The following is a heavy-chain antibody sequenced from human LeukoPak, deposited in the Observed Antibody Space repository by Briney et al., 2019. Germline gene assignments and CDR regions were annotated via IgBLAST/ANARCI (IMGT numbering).Heavy chain of an antibody. CDR1: GFTFSSYA. CDR2: VKQDGSEK. Sequence: GGSPRLSCAASGFTFSSYAMSWVRQAPGKGLEWVANVKQDGSEKYYVDSVKGRFTISKDNAKNSLYLQMNSLRAEDTAVYYCARDLSRSFSMIRGLIQHREFDFWGRGTLVTVSS. V-gene: IGHV3-7*01. D-gene: IGHD3-10*01. J-gene: IGHJ4*02. CDR3: ARDLSRSFSMIRGLIQHREFDF.